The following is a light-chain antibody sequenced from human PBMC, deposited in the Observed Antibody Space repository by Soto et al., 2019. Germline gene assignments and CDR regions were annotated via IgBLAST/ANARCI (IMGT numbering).Light chain of an antibody. CDR3: QQYNNWPRT. CDR1: QSVTSN. J-gene: IGKJ1*01. Sequence: EIVMTQSPATLSVSLGERATLSCRASQSVTSNLAWYQQKPGQAPRLLIYGASTRATGIPARFSGSGSGTEFTLTISSLQSEDFPVYYCQQYNNWPRTFGQGTKVEIK. CDR2: GAS. V-gene: IGKV3-15*01.